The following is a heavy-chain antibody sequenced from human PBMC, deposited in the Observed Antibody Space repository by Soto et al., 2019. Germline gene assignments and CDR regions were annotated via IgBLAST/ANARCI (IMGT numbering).Heavy chain of an antibody. CDR3: ARGPRVIKVVAAVKYYYYMDV. V-gene: IGHV4-34*01. D-gene: IGHD2-15*01. CDR1: GGSFSGYY. CDR2: INHSGST. J-gene: IGHJ6*03. Sequence: PSETLSLTCAVYGGSFSGYYWSWIRQPPGKGLEWIGEINHSGSTNYNPSLKSRVTISVDTSKNQFSLKLSSVTAADTAVYYCARGPRVIKVVAAVKYYYYMDVWGKGTTVTVSS.